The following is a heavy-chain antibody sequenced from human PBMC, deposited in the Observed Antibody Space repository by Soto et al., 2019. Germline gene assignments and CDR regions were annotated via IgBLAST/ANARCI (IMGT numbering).Heavy chain of an antibody. Sequence: QVQLVKSGGGVVQPGRSLRLSCAASGFSFSSCAMHWVRQAPGKGLEWVAVISHDGSNKYYADSVKGRFTISRDNSINTLYLQMNSLRAEDTAVYYCARVSIAVAGIAYYFDYWGQGTLVTVSS. D-gene: IGHD6-19*01. CDR3: ARVSIAVAGIAYYFDY. CDR2: ISHDGSNK. J-gene: IGHJ4*02. CDR1: GFSFSSCA. V-gene: IGHV3-30-3*01.